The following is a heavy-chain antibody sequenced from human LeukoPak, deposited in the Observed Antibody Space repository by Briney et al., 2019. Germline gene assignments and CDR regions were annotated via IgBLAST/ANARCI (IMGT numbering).Heavy chain of an antibody. J-gene: IGHJ4*02. CDR3: ARGRLDYFDY. CDR2: IYHSGST. Sequence: SETLSLTCTVSGGSISSSSYYWSWIRQPPGKGLEWIGYIYHSGSTYYNPPLKSRVTISVDRSKNQFSLKLSSVTAADTAVYYCARGRLDYFDYWGQGTLVTVSS. V-gene: IGHV4-30-2*01. CDR1: GGSISSSSYY.